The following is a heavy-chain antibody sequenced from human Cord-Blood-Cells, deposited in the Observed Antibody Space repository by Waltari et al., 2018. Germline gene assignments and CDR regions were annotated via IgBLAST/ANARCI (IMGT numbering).Heavy chain of an antibody. J-gene: IGHJ4*02. CDR2: ISYYGSNK. Sequence: QVQLVESGGGVVQPGRSLRLSCAASGFTFSRAGMHWVRQAPGKGLEWVAVISYYGSNKYYADSVKGRFTISRDNSKNTLYLQMNSLRAEDTAVYYCAKTRTTSLFFDYWGQGTLVTVSS. CDR1: GFTFSRAG. V-gene: IGHV3-30*18. CDR3: AKTRTTSLFFDY.